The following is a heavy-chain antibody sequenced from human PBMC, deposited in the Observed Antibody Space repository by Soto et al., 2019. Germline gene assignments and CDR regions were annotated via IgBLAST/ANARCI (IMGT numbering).Heavy chain of an antibody. CDR3: ARDLQADY. CDR1: GYTFTSYA. V-gene: IGHV1-3*01. CDR2: INAGNGNT. J-gene: IGHJ4*02. Sequence: QVQLVQSGAEVKKPGASVKVSCKASGYTFTSYAMHWVRQAPGQRLEWLGWINAGNGNTKYSQKCQGIVTITRDTSASIAYMELSSLRSEDTAVYYCARDLQADYWGQGTLVTVSS.